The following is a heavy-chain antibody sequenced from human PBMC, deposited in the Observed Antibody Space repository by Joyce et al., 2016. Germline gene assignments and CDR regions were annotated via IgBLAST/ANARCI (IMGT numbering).Heavy chain of an antibody. J-gene: IGHJ6*02. CDR3: ARGGTSSDHFFFYTLDI. Sequence: QVLLVQSGATVKRPGSSPKVSCKSSGGAFSNFTVNWVRQAPGQRLEWMGGIIPFFGAAKYAEHFQGRVTLTADLSTRTAFMELSSLTSADTAVYYCARGGTSSDHFFFYTLDIWGPGTTVIVSS. V-gene: IGHV1-69*12. CDR2: IIPFFGAA. D-gene: IGHD1-14*01. CDR1: GGAFSNFT.